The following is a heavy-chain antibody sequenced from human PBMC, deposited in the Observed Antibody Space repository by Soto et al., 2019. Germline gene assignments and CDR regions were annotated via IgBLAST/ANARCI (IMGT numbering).Heavy chain of an antibody. CDR2: INPNSGGT. J-gene: IGHJ6*02. CDR1: GYTFTGYY. V-gene: IGHV1-2*04. CDR3: ARCEVEGPHGGYYYYYGMDV. Sequence: ASVKVSCKASGYTFTGYYMHWVRQAPGQGLEWMGWINPNSGGTNYAQKFQGWVTMTRDTSISTAYMELSRLRSDDTAVYYCARCEVEGPHGGYYYYYGMDVWGQGTTVTVSS. D-gene: IGHD3-16*01.